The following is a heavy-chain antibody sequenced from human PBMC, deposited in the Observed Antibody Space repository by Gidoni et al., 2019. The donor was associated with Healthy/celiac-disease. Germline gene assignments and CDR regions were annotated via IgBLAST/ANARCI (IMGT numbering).Heavy chain of an antibody. CDR1: GFTFSDYY. Sequence: QVQLVESGGVLVKPGGSLRLSCAASGFTFSDYYMSWIRQAPGKGLEWVSYISSSSSYTNYADSVKGRFTISRDNAKNSLYLQMNSLRAEDTAVYYCARVDRNYYGSGSYSVLFDYWGQGTLVTVSS. V-gene: IGHV3-11*06. D-gene: IGHD3-10*01. CDR3: ARVDRNYYGSGSYSVLFDY. CDR2: ISSSSSYT. J-gene: IGHJ4*02.